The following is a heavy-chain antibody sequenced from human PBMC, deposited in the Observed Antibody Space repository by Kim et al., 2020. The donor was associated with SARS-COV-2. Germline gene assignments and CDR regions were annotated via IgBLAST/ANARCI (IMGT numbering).Heavy chain of an antibody. CDR1: GGSISSGGYY. D-gene: IGHD3-22*01. J-gene: IGHJ4*02. CDR3: ARDIIYDSSGYYGYYFDY. CDR2: IYYSGST. V-gene: IGHV4-31*03. Sequence: TLSLTCTVSGGSISSGGYYWSWIRQHPGKGLEWIGYIYYSGSTYYNPSLKSRVTISVDTSKNQFSLKLSSVTAADTAVYYCARDIIYDSSGYYGYYFDYWGQGTLVTVSS.